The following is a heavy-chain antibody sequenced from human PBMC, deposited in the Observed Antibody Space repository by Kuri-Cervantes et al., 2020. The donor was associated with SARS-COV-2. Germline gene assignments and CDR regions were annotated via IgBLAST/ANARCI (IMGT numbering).Heavy chain of an antibody. Sequence: GSLRLSCTVSGGTISSSSYYWGWIRQPPGKGLEWIGSINYSGSTYYNPSLKSRFTISVHTSKSQFSLKLSPVTAADTAVYYCAITIAARPGGYGGYAVPGTPFGFDYWGQGTLVTVSS. V-gene: IGHV4-39*01. CDR2: INYSGST. D-gene: IGHD5-12*01. J-gene: IGHJ4*02. CDR1: GGTISSSSYY. CDR3: AITIAARPGGYGGYAVPGTPFGFDY.